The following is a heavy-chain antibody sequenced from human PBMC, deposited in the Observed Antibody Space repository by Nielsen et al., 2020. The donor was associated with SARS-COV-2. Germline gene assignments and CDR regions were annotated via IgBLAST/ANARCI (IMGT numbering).Heavy chain of an antibody. CDR3: ARARATIFGLVMSYGMDV. CDR2: INPYSGGT. D-gene: IGHD3/OR15-3a*01. Sequence: ASVKVSCKASGYTFTDYYIHWVRQAPGQGLEWMGRINPYSGGTNYAQKFQGTVTMTRDASISTVYMELTSDDTAVYYCARARATIFGLVMSYGMDVWGQGTMVTVPS. V-gene: IGHV1-2*06. CDR1: GYTFTDYY. J-gene: IGHJ6*02.